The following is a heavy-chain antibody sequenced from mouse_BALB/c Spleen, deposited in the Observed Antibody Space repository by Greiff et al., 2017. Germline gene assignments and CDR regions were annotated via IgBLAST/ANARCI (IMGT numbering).Heavy chain of an antibody. Sequence: QVQLKQSGPGLVAPSQSLSITCTVSGFSLTSYGVHWVRQPPGKGLEWLGVIWAGGSTNYNSALMSRLSISKDNSKSQVFLKMNSLQTDDTAMYYCARDRGSMITTGFAYWGQGTLVTVSA. CDR3: ARDRGSMITTGFAY. D-gene: IGHD2-4*01. CDR2: IWAGGST. J-gene: IGHJ3*01. CDR1: GFSLTSYG. V-gene: IGHV2-9*02.